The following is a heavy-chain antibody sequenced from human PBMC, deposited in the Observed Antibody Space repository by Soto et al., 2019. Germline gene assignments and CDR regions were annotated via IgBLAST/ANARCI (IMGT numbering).Heavy chain of an antibody. CDR1: GGSISSGDYY. D-gene: IGHD4-17*01. CDR3: ARTYYGGPGY. V-gene: IGHV4-39*01. J-gene: IGHJ4*02. CDR2: INYSGST. Sequence: PSETLSLTCTVSGGSISSGDYYWSWIRQPPGKGLEWIGNINYSGSTYYNPSLKSRVTISVDTSKNQFSLNLSSVTTADTAVYYCARTYYGGPGYWGQGTLVTVSS.